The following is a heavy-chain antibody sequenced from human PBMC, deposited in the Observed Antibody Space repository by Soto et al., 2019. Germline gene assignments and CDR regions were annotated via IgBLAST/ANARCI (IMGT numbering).Heavy chain of an antibody. CDR3: ARRYCSGSNCYSAFDI. J-gene: IGHJ3*02. CDR2: IYSSGST. D-gene: IGHD2-2*01. CDR1: GGSISGYF. Sequence: QVQLQESGPGLVKPSETLSLTCAVSGGSISGYFWSWIRQPPGTGLEWIGYIYSSGSTTYNPSLKSRVTRSVDTSKSQFSLRLSSVTAADTAVYYCARRYCSGSNCYSAFDIWGQGTLVAVSS. V-gene: IGHV4-59*08.